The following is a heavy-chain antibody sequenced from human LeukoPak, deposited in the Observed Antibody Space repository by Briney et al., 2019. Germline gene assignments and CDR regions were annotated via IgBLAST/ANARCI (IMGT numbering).Heavy chain of an antibody. CDR1: GFKFSDFW. CDR3: VRDSRPGGAMGLYHNFNF. CDR2: IKEDGSEE. J-gene: IGHJ4*02. V-gene: IGHV3-7*01. D-gene: IGHD3-16*01. Sequence: GGSLRLSCAASGFKFSDFWMTWVRQTPGKGLEWVANIKEDGSEEYHVDSVKGRFTISRDNTKSSLFLQMNSLRGDDTAVYYCVRDSRPGGAMGLYHNFNFWGQGTLVTVSS.